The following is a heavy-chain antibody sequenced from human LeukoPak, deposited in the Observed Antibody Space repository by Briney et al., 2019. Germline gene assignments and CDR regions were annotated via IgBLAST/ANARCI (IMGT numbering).Heavy chain of an antibody. CDR2: IIPIFGTA. D-gene: IGHD2-2*01. V-gene: IGHV1-69*06. Sequence: SVKVSCKASGGTFSSYAISWVRQAPRQGLEWMGRIIPIFGTANYAQKFQGRVTITADKSTSTAYMELSSLRSEDTAVYYCAGDQIVVVPAAYNWFDPWGQGTLVTVSS. J-gene: IGHJ5*02. CDR1: GGTFSSYA. CDR3: AGDQIVVVPAAYNWFDP.